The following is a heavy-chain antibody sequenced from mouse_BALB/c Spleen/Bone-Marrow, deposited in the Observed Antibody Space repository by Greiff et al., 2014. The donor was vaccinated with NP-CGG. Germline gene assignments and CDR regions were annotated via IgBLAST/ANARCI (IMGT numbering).Heavy chain of an antibody. Sequence: VQLQQPGPELVKPGPSVKISCKASGYSFTGYYMHWVKQSHGKSLEWIGEINPYNGGTSYNQKFKGKATLTVDTSSSTAFMELHSLTSEDSLVYYCARQLYGNYAYWGQGTLVTVSP. J-gene: IGHJ3*01. CDR1: GYSFTGYY. V-gene: IGHV1S30*01. D-gene: IGHD2-10*02. CDR3: ARQLYGNYAY. CDR2: INPYNGGT.